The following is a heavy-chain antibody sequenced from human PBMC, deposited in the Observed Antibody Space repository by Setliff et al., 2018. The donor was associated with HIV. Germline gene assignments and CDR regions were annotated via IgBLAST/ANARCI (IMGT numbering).Heavy chain of an antibody. CDR3: ARVYVDLTKYYNFWSGYPDY. J-gene: IGHJ4*02. CDR2: IIPIFGTA. V-gene: IGHV1-69*13. Sequence: SVKVSCKASGGTFSSYAISWVRQAPGQGLEWMGGIIPIFGTANYAQKFQGRVTITADESTSTAYMELSSLRPEDTAVYYCARVYVDLTKYYNFWSGYPDYWGQGTLVTVSS. D-gene: IGHD3-3*01. CDR1: GGTFSSYA.